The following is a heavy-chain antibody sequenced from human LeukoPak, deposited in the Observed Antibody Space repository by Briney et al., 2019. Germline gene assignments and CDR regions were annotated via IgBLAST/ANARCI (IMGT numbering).Heavy chain of an antibody. V-gene: IGHV3-23*01. J-gene: IGHJ4*02. Sequence: GGSLRLSCAASGFTFSSYAMSWVRQAPGKGLEWVSAISGSGGSTYYADSVKGRFTISRDNSKNTLYLQMGSLRVEDMAVYYCARGECSSTSCYSNDYWGQGTLVTVSS. CDR1: GFTFSSYA. CDR3: ARGECSSTSCYSNDY. CDR2: ISGSGGST. D-gene: IGHD2-2*01.